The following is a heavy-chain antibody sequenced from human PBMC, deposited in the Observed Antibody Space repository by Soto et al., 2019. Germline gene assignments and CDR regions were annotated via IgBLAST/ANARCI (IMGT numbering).Heavy chain of an antibody. J-gene: IGHJ6*03. Sequence: ASVKVSCKASGYTFTGYYMHWVRQAPGQGLEWMGWINPNSGGTNYAQKFQGWVTMTRDTSISTAYMELSRLRSDDTAVYYCAREGDGYYGSGSYYISNYYYYMDVWGKGTTVTAP. D-gene: IGHD3-10*01. V-gene: IGHV1-2*04. CDR3: AREGDGYYGSGSYYISNYYYYMDV. CDR2: INPNSGGT. CDR1: GYTFTGYY.